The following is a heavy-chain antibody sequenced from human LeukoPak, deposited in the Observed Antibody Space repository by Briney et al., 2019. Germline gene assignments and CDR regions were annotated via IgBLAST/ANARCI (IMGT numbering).Heavy chain of an antibody. V-gene: IGHV2-70*01. J-gene: IGHJ4*02. D-gene: IGHD4-17*01. CDR3: ARSLLTTVTTGYYFDY. CDR2: IGWDDDK. CDR1: GFSLSTSGMC. Sequence: SGPALVKPTQTLTLTCTFSGFSLSTSGMCVSWIRQPPGKALEWLALIGWDDDKYYSTSLKTRLTISKDTSKNQVVLTMTNMDPVDTATYYCARSLLTTVTTGYYFDYWGQGTLVTVSS.